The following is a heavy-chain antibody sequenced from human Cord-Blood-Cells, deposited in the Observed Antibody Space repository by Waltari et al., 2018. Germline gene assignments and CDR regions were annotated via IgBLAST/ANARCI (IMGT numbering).Heavy chain of an antibody. J-gene: IGHJ5*02. V-gene: IGHV4-39*01. Sequence: QLQLQESGPGLVKPSETLSLTCTVPGGPISSSSYYWGWIRQPPGKGLEWIGSIYYSGSTYYNPSLKSRVTISVDTSKNQFSLKLSSVTAADTAVYYCARLTNQSKYRNTNWFDPWGQGTLVTVSS. CDR3: ARLTNQSKYRNTNWFDP. CDR2: IYYSGST. CDR1: GGPISSSSYY. D-gene: IGHD3-16*02.